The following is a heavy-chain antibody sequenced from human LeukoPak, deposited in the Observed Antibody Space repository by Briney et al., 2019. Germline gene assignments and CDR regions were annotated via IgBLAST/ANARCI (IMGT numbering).Heavy chain of an antibody. V-gene: IGHV4-34*01. Sequence: NPSETLSLTCAVYGGSFSGYYWSWIRQPPGKGLEWIGEINHSGSTNYNPSLKSRVTISVDTSKNQFSLKLSSVTAADTAVYYCATRASSSPYSWFDPWGQGTLVTVSS. CDR1: GGSFSGYY. CDR2: INHSGST. J-gene: IGHJ5*02. CDR3: ATRASSSPYSWFDP. D-gene: IGHD6-13*01.